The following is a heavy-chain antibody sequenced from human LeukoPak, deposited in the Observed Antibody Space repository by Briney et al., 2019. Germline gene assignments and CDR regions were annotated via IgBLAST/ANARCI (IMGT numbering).Heavy chain of an antibody. CDR2: INHSGYT. V-gene: IGHV4-34*01. D-gene: IGHD6-19*01. J-gene: IGHJ1*01. CDR1: GVPFSNYY. Sequence: PSETQSLTCAVSGVPFSNYYWSWVRQSPRQGLEWIGEINHSGYTNYNPSLKSRVTMSIDTSKNQFSLILTSVTAADAGVYYCTRAVAGHPDWGQRSLVTVSS. CDR3: TRAVAGHPD.